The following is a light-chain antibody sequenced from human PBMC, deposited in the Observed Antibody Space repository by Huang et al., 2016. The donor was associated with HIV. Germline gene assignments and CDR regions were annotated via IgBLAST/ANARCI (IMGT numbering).Light chain of an antibody. CDR2: DAS. CDR3: QQYDNLPFT. Sequence: DIQMTQSPSSLSASVGDRVTITCQASQDISNYLNWYQQKPGKAPKLLIDDASNLETVVPSRFSGSGSGTDFTFTISSLQPEDIATYYCQQYDNLPFTFGPGTKVDIK. V-gene: IGKV1-33*01. CDR1: QDISNY. J-gene: IGKJ3*01.